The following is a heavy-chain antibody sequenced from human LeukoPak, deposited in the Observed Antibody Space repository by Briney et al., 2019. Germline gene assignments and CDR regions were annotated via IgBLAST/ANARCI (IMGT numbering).Heavy chain of an antibody. Sequence: GGSLRLSCAASGFTFNHAWMNWVRQAPGKGLEWVSYISSSSSTIYYADSVKGRFTISRDNAKNSLYLQMNSLRAEDTAVYYCARGPFGGAAAETYFDYWGQGTLVTVSS. V-gene: IGHV3-48*01. CDR2: ISSSSSTI. CDR3: ARGPFGGAAAETYFDY. J-gene: IGHJ4*02. D-gene: IGHD6-13*01. CDR1: GFTFNHAW.